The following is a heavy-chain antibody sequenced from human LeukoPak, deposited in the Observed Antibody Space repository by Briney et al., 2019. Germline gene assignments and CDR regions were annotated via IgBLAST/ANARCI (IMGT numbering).Heavy chain of an antibody. CDR3: ARVLHKRNYDSSDYYGY. V-gene: IGHV3-48*01. CDR2: ISSSSSTI. J-gene: IGHJ4*02. Sequence: GGSLRLSCAASGFTFSSYSMNWVRQAPGKGLEWVSYISSSSSTIYYADSVKGRFTISRDNAKNSLYLQMNSLRAEDTAVYYCARVLHKRNYDSSDYYGYWGQGILVTVCS. CDR1: GFTFSSYS. D-gene: IGHD3-22*01.